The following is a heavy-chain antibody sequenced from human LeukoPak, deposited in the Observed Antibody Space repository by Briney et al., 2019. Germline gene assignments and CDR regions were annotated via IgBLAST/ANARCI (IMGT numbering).Heavy chain of an antibody. J-gene: IGHJ6*04. D-gene: IGHD3-9*01. CDR3: ARVVTNYDILTGYVGYGMDV. CDR1: GASISSGDYY. CDR2: IYYSGST. Sequence: SETLSLTCTVSGASISSGDYYWSWIRQPPGKGLEWIGYIYYSGSTYYNPSLKSRVTISVDTSKNQFSLKLSSVTAADTAVYYCARVVTNYDILTGYVGYGMDVWGKGTTVTVSS. V-gene: IGHV4-30-4*01.